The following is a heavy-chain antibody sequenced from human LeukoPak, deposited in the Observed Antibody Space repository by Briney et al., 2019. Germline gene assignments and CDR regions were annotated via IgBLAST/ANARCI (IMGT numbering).Heavy chain of an antibody. CDR2: IYYSGST. Sequence: SETLSLTCTVSGGSISIYYWSWIRQPPGKGLEWIGSIYYSGSTYYNPPLKSRVTISVDTSKNQFSLRLSSVTAADTAVYYCARHVDSSGYYTTAVDYWGQGTLVTVSS. V-gene: IGHV4-39*01. CDR3: ARHVDSSGYYTTAVDY. CDR1: GGSISIYY. J-gene: IGHJ4*02. D-gene: IGHD3-22*01.